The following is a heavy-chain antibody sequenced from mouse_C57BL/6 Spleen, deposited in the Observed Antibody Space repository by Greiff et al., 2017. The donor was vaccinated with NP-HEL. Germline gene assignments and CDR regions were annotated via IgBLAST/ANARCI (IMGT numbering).Heavy chain of an antibody. Sequence: QVHVKQPGAELVKPGASVKLSCKASGYTFTSYWMQWVKQRPGQGLEWIGEIDPSDSYTNYNQKFKGKATLTVDTSSSTAYMQLSSLTSEDSAVYYCARRGLRRGYYFDYWGQGTTLTVSS. CDR1: GYTFTSYW. V-gene: IGHV1-50*01. D-gene: IGHD2-2*01. J-gene: IGHJ2*01. CDR2: IDPSDSYT. CDR3: ARRGLRRGYYFDY.